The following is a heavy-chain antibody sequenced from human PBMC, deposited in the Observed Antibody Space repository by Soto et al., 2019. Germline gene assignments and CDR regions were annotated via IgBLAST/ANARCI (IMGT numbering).Heavy chain of an antibody. J-gene: IGHJ4*02. CDR3: ARSPILDY. CDR2: ISYDGSNK. CDR1: GFTFSSYA. V-gene: IGHV3-30-3*01. Sequence: QVQLVESGGGVVQPGRSLRLSCAASGFTFSSYAMHWVRQAPGKGLEWVAVISYDGSNKYYADSVKGRFTISRDNSKNTLYLQMNSLRAEXXXXXXXARSPILDYWGQGTLVTVSS.